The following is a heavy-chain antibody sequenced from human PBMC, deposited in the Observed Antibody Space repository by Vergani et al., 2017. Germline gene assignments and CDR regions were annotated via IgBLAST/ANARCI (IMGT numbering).Heavy chain of an antibody. CDR3: ARESGYNFL. CDR2: IYYTGST. D-gene: IGHD1-20*01. Sequence: QVQLQESGPGLVKPSETLSLTCGVSGDSISGYYWTWIRQPPGKGLEWIGYIYYTGSTNYNPSLKSRVTISVDTSKNQVSLRLSSVTAADTAVYYCARESGYNFLGGQGTLVTVSS. J-gene: IGHJ4*02. V-gene: IGHV4-59*01. CDR1: GDSISGYY.